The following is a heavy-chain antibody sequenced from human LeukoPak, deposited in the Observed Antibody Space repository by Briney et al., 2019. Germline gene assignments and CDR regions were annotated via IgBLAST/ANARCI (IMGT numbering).Heavy chain of an antibody. V-gene: IGHV1-46*01. CDR3: ASNSIAARPFHLYYYYYMDV. J-gene: IGHJ6*03. CDR2: INPSGGST. D-gene: IGHD6-6*01. CDR1: GYTFTSYY. Sequence: GASVKVSCKASGYTFTSYYMHWVRQAPGQGLEWMGIINPSGGSTSYAQKFQGRVTMTRDMSTSTVYMELSSLRSEDTAVYYCASNSIAARPFHLYYYYYMDVWGKGTTVTVSS.